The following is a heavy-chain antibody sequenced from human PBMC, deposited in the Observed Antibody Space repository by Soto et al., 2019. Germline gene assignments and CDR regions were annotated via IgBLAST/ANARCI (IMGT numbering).Heavy chain of an antibody. J-gene: IGHJ4*02. D-gene: IGHD1-26*01. CDR3: ARDKLHYFDY. Sequence: PGGSLRLSXAASGFTVSSNYMSWVRQAPGKGLEWVSVIYSGGSTYYADSVKGRFTISRDNSKNTLYLQMNSLRAEDTAVYYCARDKLHYFDYWGQGTLVTVSS. V-gene: IGHV3-53*01. CDR2: IYSGGST. CDR1: GFTVSSNY.